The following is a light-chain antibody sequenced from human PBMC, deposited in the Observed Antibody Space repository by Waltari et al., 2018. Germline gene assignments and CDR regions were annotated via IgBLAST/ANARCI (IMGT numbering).Light chain of an antibody. CDR1: WSNLGPNL. CDR3: SAWDDSLNGHVI. Sequence: QSLLTQPPSASGPPGQTATISCSGSWSNLGPNLVSRYQQLPGTAPKLLIHSNNQRPSGVPDRFSCSKSGTSASLAISGLQSADEADYYCSAWDDSLNGHVIFGGGTKLTVL. V-gene: IGLV1-44*01. J-gene: IGLJ2*01. CDR2: SNN.